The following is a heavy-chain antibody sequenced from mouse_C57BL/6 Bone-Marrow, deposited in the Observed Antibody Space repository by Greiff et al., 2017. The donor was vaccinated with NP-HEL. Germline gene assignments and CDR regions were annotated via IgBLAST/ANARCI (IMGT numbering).Heavy chain of an antibody. J-gene: IGHJ4*01. D-gene: IGHD2-5*01. CDR1: GYTFTDYN. CDR2: INPNNGGT. Sequence: VQLKESGPELVKPGASVKIPCKASGYTFTDYNMDWVKQSHGKSLEWIGDINPNNGGTIYNQKFKGKATLTVDKSSSTAYMELRSLTSEDTAVYYCARYSNYSYYAMDYWGQGTSVTVSS. CDR3: ARYSNYSYYAMDY. V-gene: IGHV1-18*01.